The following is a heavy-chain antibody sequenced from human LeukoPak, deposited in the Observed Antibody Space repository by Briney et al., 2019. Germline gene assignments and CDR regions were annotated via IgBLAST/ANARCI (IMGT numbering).Heavy chain of an antibody. CDR2: INHSGST. D-gene: IGHD3-3*01. Sequence: SETLSLTCAVYGGSFSGYYWSWIRQPPGKWLEWIGEINHSGSTNYNPSLKSRVTISVDTSKNQFSLKLSSVTAADTAVYYCARFRSKGRRFLEWFSHAPYFDYWGQGTLVTVSS. J-gene: IGHJ4*02. V-gene: IGHV4-34*01. CDR1: GGSFSGYY. CDR3: ARFRSKGRRFLEWFSHAPYFDY.